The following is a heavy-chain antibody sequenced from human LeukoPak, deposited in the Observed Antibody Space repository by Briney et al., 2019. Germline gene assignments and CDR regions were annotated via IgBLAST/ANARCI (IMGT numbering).Heavy chain of an antibody. Sequence: SETLSLTCAVSGGSISSSNWWSWVRQPPGKGLEWIGEIYHSGSTYYNPSLKSRVTISVDTSKNQFSLKLSSVTAADTAVYYCARVMVRGVIKGFDYWGQGTLVTVSS. CDR3: ARVMVRGVIKGFDY. D-gene: IGHD3-10*01. J-gene: IGHJ4*02. V-gene: IGHV4-4*02. CDR1: GGSISSSNW. CDR2: IYHSGST.